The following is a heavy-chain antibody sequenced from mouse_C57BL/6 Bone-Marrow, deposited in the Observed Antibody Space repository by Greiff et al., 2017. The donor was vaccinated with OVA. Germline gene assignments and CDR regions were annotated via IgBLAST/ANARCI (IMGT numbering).Heavy chain of an antibody. J-gene: IGHJ4*01. V-gene: IGHV6-3*01. CDR2: IRLKSDNYAT. Sequence: EVKLVESGGGLVQPGGSMKLSCVASGFTFSNYWMNWVRQSPEKGLEWVAQIRLKSDNYATHYAESVKGRFTISRDDSKSSVYLQMNNLRAEDTGIYYCTAGWLPHYYAMDYWGQGTSVTVSS. CDR1: GFTFSNYW. CDR3: TAGWLPHYYAMDY. D-gene: IGHD2-3*01.